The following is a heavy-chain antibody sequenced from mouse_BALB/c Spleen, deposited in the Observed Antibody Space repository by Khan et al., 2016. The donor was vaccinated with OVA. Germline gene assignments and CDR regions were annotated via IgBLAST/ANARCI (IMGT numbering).Heavy chain of an antibody. J-gene: IGHJ3*01. CDR3: AREGDDGGLAY. Sequence: EVELVESGGGLVQPGGSLKLSCATSGFTFSDYYMYWVRQTPEKRLEWVAYISNRGATTYYPDTLRGRFTISRDNAKNTLYLQMSRLKSEDTVISYCAREGDDGGLAYWGQGTLVTVSA. V-gene: IGHV5-12*02. CDR1: GFTFSDYY. CDR2: ISNRGATT. D-gene: IGHD2-3*01.